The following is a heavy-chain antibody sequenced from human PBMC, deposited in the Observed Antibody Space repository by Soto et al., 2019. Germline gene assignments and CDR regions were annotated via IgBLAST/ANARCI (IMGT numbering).Heavy chain of an antibody. V-gene: IGHV2-70*13. CDR2: IERDDDDK. CDR1: GFSLTSPGMC. Sequence: SGPTLVNPTEALTLTCTFSGFSLTSPGMCVSWIRQPPGKALEWLALIERDDDDKYYSTSLKTRLTISKDTRKNQVVLTMANMDPADTGTYYCARSIRGPRRFNGMDVWGQGTTVTVSS. J-gene: IGHJ6*02. CDR3: ARSIRGPRRFNGMDV. D-gene: IGHD1-20*01.